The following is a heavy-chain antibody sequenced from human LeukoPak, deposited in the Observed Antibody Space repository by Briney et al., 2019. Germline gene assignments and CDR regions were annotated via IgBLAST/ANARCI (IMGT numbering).Heavy chain of an antibody. CDR2: INPNSGGT. V-gene: IGHV1-2*02. D-gene: IGHD3-22*01. Sequence: ASVKVSCKASGYTFTGYYMHWVRQAPGQGLEWMGWINPNSGGTNYAQKFQGRVTMTRDTSISTAYMELSRLRSDDTAVYYCARDYYDSSGFGAFDIWGQGAMVTVSS. CDR1: GYTFTGYY. CDR3: ARDYYDSSGFGAFDI. J-gene: IGHJ3*02.